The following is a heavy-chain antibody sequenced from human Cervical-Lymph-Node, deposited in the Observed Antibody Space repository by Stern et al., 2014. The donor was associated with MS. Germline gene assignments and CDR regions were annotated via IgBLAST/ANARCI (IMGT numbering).Heavy chain of an antibody. CDR3: ASSVVMTGY. CDR2: IIPILATA. CDR1: GGTFSSQG. V-gene: IGHV1-69*06. Sequence: QVQLVQSGAEVKKPGSSVKVSCKASGGTFSSQGISWVRQAPGLGLEWMGGIIPILATANYAQKFQGRVTMTADKSTSTAYMELRSLRFEDTAVYYCASSVVMTGYWGQGTLVTVSS. D-gene: IGHD4-23*01. J-gene: IGHJ4*02.